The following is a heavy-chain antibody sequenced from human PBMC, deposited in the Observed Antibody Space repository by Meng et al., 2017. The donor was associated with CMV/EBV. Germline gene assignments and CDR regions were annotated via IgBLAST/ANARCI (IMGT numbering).Heavy chain of an antibody. D-gene: IGHD3-22*01. J-gene: IGHJ3*02. CDR1: GCSISSYY. Sequence: GSLRLSCTASGCSISSYYWSWIRQLPGKGLEWIGYIYYSGSTNYNPSLKSRVTISVDTSKNQFSLKLSSVTAEDTAVYYCARELYYYDSSGYYYGDAFDIWGQGTMVTVSS. CDR3: ARELYYYDSSGYYYGDAFDI. CDR2: IYYSGST. V-gene: IGHV4-59*01.